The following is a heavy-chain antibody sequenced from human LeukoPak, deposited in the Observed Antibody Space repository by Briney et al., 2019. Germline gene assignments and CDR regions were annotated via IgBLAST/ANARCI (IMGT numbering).Heavy chain of an antibody. CDR3: ARDGYYDSSGYYYGFDAFDI. V-gene: IGHV4-4*07. J-gene: IGHJ3*02. Sequence: SETLSLTCTVSGGSISSYYWSWIRQPAGKGLEWIGRIYTSGSTNYNPSLKSRVTISVDTSKNQFSLKLSSVTAADTAVYYCARDGYYDSSGYYYGFDAFDIWGQGTMVTVSS. CDR1: GGSISSYY. D-gene: IGHD3-22*01. CDR2: IYTSGST.